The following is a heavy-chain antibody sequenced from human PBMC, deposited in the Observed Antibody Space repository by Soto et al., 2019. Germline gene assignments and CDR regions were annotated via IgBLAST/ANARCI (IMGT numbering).Heavy chain of an antibody. CDR1: GGTFSSYA. V-gene: IGHV1-69*01. CDR2: IIPIFGTA. J-gene: IGHJ6*02. CDR3: ARGALFGVGTIYYYHGMDV. Sequence: QVQLVQSGSEVKKPGSSVKVSCKASGGTFSSYAISWVRQAPGQGLEWMGGIIPIFGTANYAQKFQDRVTITADESTSTADKELSSLRSEDTAVYYCARGALFGVGTIYYYHGMDVWGQGTTVTVSS. D-gene: IGHD3-3*01.